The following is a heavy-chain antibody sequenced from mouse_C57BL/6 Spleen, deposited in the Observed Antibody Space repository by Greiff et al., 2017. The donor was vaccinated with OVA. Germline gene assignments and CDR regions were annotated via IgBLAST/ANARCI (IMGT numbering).Heavy chain of an antibody. V-gene: IGHV5-17*01. CDR2: ISSGSSTI. J-gene: IGHJ4*01. CDR3: ARIDYDYAMDY. CDR1: GFTFSDYG. D-gene: IGHD1-1*02. Sequence: EVMLVESGGGLVKPGGSLKLSCAASGFTFSDYGMHWVRQAPEKGLEWVAYISSGSSTIYYADTVKGRFTISRDNAKNTLFLQMTSLRSEDTAMYYCARIDYDYAMDYWGQGTSVTVSS.